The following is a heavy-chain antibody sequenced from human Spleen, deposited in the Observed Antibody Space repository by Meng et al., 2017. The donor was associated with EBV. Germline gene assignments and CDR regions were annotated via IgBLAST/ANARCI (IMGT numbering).Heavy chain of an antibody. Sequence: QGHLVQAGAWVKQPGSAVRVTCKASGDTSSSYAVHWVRQAPGQGLEWMGGIIPILGTGNYAEKLKGRVTITADESTRTVYMDLSRLTSEDTAVYYCAREGPDRCLDYWGQGTLVTVSS. D-gene: IGHD2-8*01. CDR2: IIPILGTG. CDR3: AREGPDRCLDY. J-gene: IGHJ4*02. V-gene: IGHV1-69*01. CDR1: GDTSSSYA.